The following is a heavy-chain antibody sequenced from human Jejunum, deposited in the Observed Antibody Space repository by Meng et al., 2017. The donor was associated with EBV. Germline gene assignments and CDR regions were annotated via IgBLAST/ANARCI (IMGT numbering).Heavy chain of an antibody. CDR3: ARGDGYNLY. CDR1: GYTFTTHH. CDR2: MSPDNGDT. Sequence: QVQMGQSGAEVKKPGDSVKVSCKASGYTFTTHHINWVRQATGQGLEYMGWMSPDNGDTGYAQNFQGRLTMTRDTSISTAYMELSSLTSDDTAVYYCARGDGYNLYWGQGTLVTVSS. V-gene: IGHV1-8*01. D-gene: IGHD5-24*01. J-gene: IGHJ4*02.